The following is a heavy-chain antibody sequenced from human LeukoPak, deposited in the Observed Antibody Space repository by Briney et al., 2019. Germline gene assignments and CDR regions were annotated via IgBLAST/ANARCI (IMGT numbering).Heavy chain of an antibody. CDR1: GFTFSSYA. CDR2: ISGSGGST. D-gene: IGHD2-21*02. J-gene: IGHJ4*02. CDR3: AKSERRNSVTAVGY. Sequence: GGSLRLSCAASGFTFSSYAMSWVRQAPGKGLEWVSAISGSGGSTYYADSVKGRFTISRDNSKNTLSLQMNSLRAEDTAVYYCAKSERRNSVTAVGYWGQGTLVTVSS. V-gene: IGHV3-23*01.